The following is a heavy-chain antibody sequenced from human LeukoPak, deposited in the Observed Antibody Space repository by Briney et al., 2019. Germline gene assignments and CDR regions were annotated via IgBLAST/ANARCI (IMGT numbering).Heavy chain of an antibody. J-gene: IGHJ4*02. CDR3: VRSTFGNFDY. CDR2: VYFDGGT. Sequence: SETLSLTCSVSGGSVTSGTYHWGWIRQPPGKGLEWIGSVYFDGGTHYKPSLQSRVTISVDTSKNQFSLKLSSVTAADTAVYYCVRSTFGNFDYWGQGTLVTVSS. D-gene: IGHD2/OR15-2a*01. CDR1: GGSVTSGTYH. V-gene: IGHV4-39*07.